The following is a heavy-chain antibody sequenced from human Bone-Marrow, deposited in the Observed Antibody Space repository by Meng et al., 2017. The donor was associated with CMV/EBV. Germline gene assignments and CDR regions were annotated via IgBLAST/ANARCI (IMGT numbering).Heavy chain of an antibody. J-gene: IGHJ4*02. CDR3: ARVRGLGAVVPAAMALIY. D-gene: IGHD2-2*01. CDR1: GFTFSSYW. CDR2: IKQDGSEK. Sequence: LSLTCAASGFTFSSYWMSWVRQAPGKGLEWVANIKQDGSEKYYVDSVKGRFTISRDNAKNSLYLQMNSLRAEDTAVYYCARVRGLGAVVPAAMALIYWGQGTLVTVSS. V-gene: IGHV3-7*01.